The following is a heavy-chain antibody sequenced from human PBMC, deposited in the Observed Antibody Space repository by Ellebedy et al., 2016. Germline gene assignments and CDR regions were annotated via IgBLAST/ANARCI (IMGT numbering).Heavy chain of an antibody. CDR3: ARPIVGALGGGDYYYDGMDV. CDR2: ISCNSGNT. D-gene: IGHD1-26*01. Sequence: ASVKVSXXASGYTFTNYGISWVRQAPGQGLEWMGWISCNSGNTNYARKFQDRVTMTTETSTSTVYMELRSLRSEDTAVYYCARPIVGALGGGDYYYDGMDVWGQGTTVTVSS. V-gene: IGHV1-18*04. J-gene: IGHJ6*02. CDR1: GYTFTNYG.